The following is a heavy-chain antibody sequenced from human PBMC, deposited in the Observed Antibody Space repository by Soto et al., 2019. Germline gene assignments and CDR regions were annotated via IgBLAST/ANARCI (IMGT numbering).Heavy chain of an antibody. V-gene: IGHV3-11*06. CDR3: ARGDGAVGAAIDI. D-gene: IGHD2-15*01. CDR1: GFTFSDHY. CDR2: ISSRSSEI. J-gene: IGHJ4*02. Sequence: GGSLRLSCVVSGFTFSDHYMNWVRQAPGKGLQWVAYISSRSSEINYADPVKGRFTISRDNAKNSVFLHMTSLTAEDTGVYFCARGDGAVGAAIDIWGQGTLVTVSS.